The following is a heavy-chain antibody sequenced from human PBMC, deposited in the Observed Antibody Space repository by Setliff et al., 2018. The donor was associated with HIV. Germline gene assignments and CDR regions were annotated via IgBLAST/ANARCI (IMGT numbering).Heavy chain of an antibody. D-gene: IGHD3-16*01. Sequence: GASEKVSCKTCGYMFIAFGMRWLRRAPGQGREWMGWIGPYNDRTEYAQKFQGRVSLTIDTSASTAYMELRSLRSDDTAVYYCARDDGGYHYADAFDVWGQGTMVTVSS. CDR1: GYMFIAFG. J-gene: IGHJ3*01. V-gene: IGHV1-18*01. CDR3: ARDDGGYHYADAFDV. CDR2: IGPYNDRT.